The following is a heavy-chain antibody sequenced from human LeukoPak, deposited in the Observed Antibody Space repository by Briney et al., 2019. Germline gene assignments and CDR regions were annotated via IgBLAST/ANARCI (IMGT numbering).Heavy chain of an antibody. CDR1: GFSFSTYG. CDR2: IKQDGSEK. CDR3: AKREDSSSWYFDY. D-gene: IGHD6-13*01. Sequence: GGSLRLSCVASGFSFSTYGMHWVRQAPGKGLEWVANIKQDGSEKYYVDSVKGRFTISRDNAKNSLYLQMNSLRAEDTAVYYCAKREDSSSWYFDYWGQGTLVTVSS. J-gene: IGHJ4*02. V-gene: IGHV3-7*01.